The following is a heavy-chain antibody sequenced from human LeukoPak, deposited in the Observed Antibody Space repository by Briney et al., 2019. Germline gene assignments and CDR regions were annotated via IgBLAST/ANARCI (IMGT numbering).Heavy chain of an antibody. CDR3: ARDIGMLYDY. J-gene: IGHJ4*02. D-gene: IGHD2-8*01. Sequence: GASVKVSCKASGYTFTSYDINWVRQATGQGLEWMGGIIPIFGTANYAQKFQGRVTITADESTSTAYMELSSLRSEDTAVYYCARDIGMLYDYWGQGTLVTVSS. V-gene: IGHV1-69*13. CDR2: IIPIFGTA. CDR1: GYTFTSYD.